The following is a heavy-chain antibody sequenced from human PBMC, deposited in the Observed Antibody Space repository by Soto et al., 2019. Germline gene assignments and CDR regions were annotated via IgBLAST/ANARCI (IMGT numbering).Heavy chain of an antibody. J-gene: IGHJ4*02. V-gene: IGHV3-48*03. D-gene: IGHD1-20*01. CDR2: ISSSGSTI. CDR1: GFTFSSYE. Sequence: EVQLVESGGGLVQPGGSLRLSCAASGFTFSSYEMNWVRQAPGKGLEWVSYISSSGSTIYYADSVKGRFTISRDNAKNSLYLQMNSLRAGDTAVYYCARSGYNWNDGARGYFDYWGQGTLVNVSS. CDR3: ARSGYNWNDGARGYFDY.